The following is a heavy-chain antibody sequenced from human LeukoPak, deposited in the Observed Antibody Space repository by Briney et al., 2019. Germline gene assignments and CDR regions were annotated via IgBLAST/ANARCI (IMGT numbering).Heavy chain of an antibody. CDR2: ISSSGSTI. V-gene: IGHV3-48*03. J-gene: IGHJ4*02. CDR1: GFTFSSYE. Sequence: PGGSLRLSCAASGFTFSSYEMNWVRQAPGKGLEWVSYISSSGSTIYYADSVKGRFTISRDNAKNSLYLQMNSLRAEDTAVYYCARDNLRCSSTSCYEAVDYWGQGTLVTASS. D-gene: IGHD2-2*01. CDR3: ARDNLRCSSTSCYEAVDY.